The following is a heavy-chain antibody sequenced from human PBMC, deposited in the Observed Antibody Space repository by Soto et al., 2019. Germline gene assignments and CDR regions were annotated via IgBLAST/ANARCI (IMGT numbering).Heavy chain of an antibody. CDR1: SSTYSTFG. Sequence: QLQLVQSGAEVKKPGASVKVSCKASSSTYSTFGMSWVRQAPGQGLEWLGWISTFNGHTHFAQKLQGRVAMTTDTSASTTYMELMSLTSDETAVYFCASVSPPAAPIYDFADYGGYLDCWGQGTLVTVSS. CDR2: ISTFNGHT. D-gene: IGHD4-17*01. CDR3: ASVSPPAAPIYDFADYGGYLDC. V-gene: IGHV1-18*01. J-gene: IGHJ4*02.